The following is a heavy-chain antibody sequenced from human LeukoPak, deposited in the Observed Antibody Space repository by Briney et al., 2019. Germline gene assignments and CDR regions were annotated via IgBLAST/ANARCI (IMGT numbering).Heavy chain of an antibody. V-gene: IGHV2-70*01. D-gene: IGHD6-13*01. CDR3: ARIQYSSSWYLGMDV. Sequence: SGPTLLNPTPTLTLTCTFSGFSLRTSGRCVGWIRQPPGKALEWLSLIDWDDDKYYSTSLKTRLTISKDTSKNQVVLTMTNMDPVDTATYYCARIQYSSSWYLGMDVWGQGTTVTVSS. J-gene: IGHJ6*02. CDR1: GFSLRTSGRC. CDR2: IDWDDDK.